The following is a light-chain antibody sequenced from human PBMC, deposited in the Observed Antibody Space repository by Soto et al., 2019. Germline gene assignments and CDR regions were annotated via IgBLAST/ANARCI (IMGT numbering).Light chain of an antibody. V-gene: IGKV1-13*02. CDR2: DAS. J-gene: IGKJ5*01. Sequence: AIQLTRSPSSLSASVGDRVTITCPASQGISSALAWYQQKPGKAPKLLIYDASSLESGVPSRFSGSGSGTDFTLTISSLQPEDFATYYCQQFNSYPPFTFGQATRLEIK. CDR1: QGISSA. CDR3: QQFNSYPPFT.